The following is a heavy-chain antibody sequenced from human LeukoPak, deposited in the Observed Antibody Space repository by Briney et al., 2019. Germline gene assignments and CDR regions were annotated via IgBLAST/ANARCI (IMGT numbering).Heavy chain of an antibody. CDR2: ISSRSSYI. J-gene: IGHJ4*02. CDR1: GFTFSSYN. D-gene: IGHD4-17*01. V-gene: IGHV3-21*01. CDR3: ARDWLRFGDYVVFYFDY. Sequence: PGGSLRLSCAASGFTFSSYNMNWVRQAPGKGLEWVSSISSRSSYIYYADSVKGRFTISRDNAKNSLYLQTNNLRAEDTAVYYCARDWLRFGDYVVFYFDYWGQGTLVTVSS.